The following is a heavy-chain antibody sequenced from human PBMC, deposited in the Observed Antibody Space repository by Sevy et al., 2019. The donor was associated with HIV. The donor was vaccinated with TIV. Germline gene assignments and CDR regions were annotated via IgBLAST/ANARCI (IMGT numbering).Heavy chain of an antibody. V-gene: IGHV3-33*01. Sequence: EGSLRLSCAASGFILSNYGMHWVRQAPGKGLEWVAVIWRDGTNKFYADSVKGRFTFSRDDSKSTLFLQMNSLRADDTAIYYCAREQGPFDAFDIWGQGTMVTVSS. CDR3: AREQGPFDAFDI. CDR1: GFILSNYG. CDR2: IWRDGTNK. J-gene: IGHJ3*02.